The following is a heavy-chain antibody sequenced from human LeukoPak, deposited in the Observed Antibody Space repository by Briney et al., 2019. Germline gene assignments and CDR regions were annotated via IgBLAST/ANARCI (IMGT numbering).Heavy chain of an antibody. V-gene: IGHV4-31*03. CDR2: IYYSGST. J-gene: IGHJ3*02. D-gene: IGHD1-26*01. CDR3: ARDMAYVGAFDI. Sequence: PSQTLSFTCTVSGGSISSGGYYWSWIRQHPGKGLEWIGYIYYSGSTYYNPSLKSRVTISVDTSKNQFSLKLSSVTAADTAVYYCARDMAYVGAFDIWGQGTMVTVSS. CDR1: GGSISSGGYY.